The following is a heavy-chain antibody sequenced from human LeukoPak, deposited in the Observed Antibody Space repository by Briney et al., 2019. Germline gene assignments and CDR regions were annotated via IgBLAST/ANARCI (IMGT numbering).Heavy chain of an antibody. CDR1: GFTVSSNY. Sequence: GGSLRLSCAVSGFTVSSNYMSWVRQAPGKGLEWVSVLYNGGNTYYADSVKGRFTISRDNSKNTLYLQMNSLRAEDTAVYYCAKEAYSSSSQPSNWGQGTLVTVSS. CDR2: LYNGGNT. V-gene: IGHV3-53*01. CDR3: AKEAYSSSSQPSN. J-gene: IGHJ4*02. D-gene: IGHD6-13*01.